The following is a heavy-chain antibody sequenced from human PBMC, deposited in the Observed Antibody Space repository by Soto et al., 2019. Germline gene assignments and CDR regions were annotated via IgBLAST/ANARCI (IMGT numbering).Heavy chain of an antibody. J-gene: IGHJ3*02. CDR3: AGEGRVVVVTGYHEAFDI. Sequence: QVQLVQSGAEVKKPGSSVKVSCKASGGTFSSYAISWVRQAPGQGLEWMGGIIPIFGTANYAQKFQGRVTITADEARSTAYMELSSLRSEDAAVYYCAGEGRVVVVTGYHEAFDIWGQGTMVTVSS. V-gene: IGHV1-69*12. CDR1: GGTFSSYA. CDR2: IIPIFGTA. D-gene: IGHD2-21*02.